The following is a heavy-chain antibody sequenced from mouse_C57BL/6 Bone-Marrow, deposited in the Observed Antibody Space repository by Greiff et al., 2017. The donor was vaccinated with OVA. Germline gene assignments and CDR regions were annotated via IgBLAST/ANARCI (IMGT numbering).Heavy chain of an antibody. D-gene: IGHD1-1*01. J-gene: IGHJ3*01. CDR2: LYPGDGDT. CDR3: ARTYYYGSSYEFAY. Sequence: VQLQQSGPELVKPGASVKISCKASGYAFSSSWLNWVKQRPGKGLEWIGRLYPGDGDTNYNGKFKGKATLTADKSSSTAYMQLSSLTSEDSAVYFCARTYYYGSSYEFAYWGQGTLVTVSA. V-gene: IGHV1-82*01. CDR1: GYAFSSSW.